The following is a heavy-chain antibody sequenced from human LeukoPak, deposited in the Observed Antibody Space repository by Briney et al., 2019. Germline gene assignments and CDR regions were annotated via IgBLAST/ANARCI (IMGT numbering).Heavy chain of an antibody. V-gene: IGHV3-73*01. CDR3: TRHTHDSSAGWFDP. CDR2: IRSKANNYAT. Sequence: GGSLRLSCAASGFTFSGSAIHWVRQASGKGLEWVGRIRSKANNYATAYAASMKGRFTISRDDSKNTAYLQMNSLKTEDTAVYYCTRHTHDSSAGWFDPWGQGTLVTVSS. J-gene: IGHJ5*02. CDR1: GFTFSGSA. D-gene: IGHD3-22*01.